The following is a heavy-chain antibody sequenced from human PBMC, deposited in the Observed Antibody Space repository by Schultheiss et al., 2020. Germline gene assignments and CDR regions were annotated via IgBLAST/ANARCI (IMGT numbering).Heavy chain of an antibody. Sequence: WGSLRLSCAVSGGSISSSIYYWGWIRQPPGKGLEWIGSIYYSGSTYYNPSLKSRVTISVDTSKNQFSLKLSSVTAADTAVYYCARGGDATMIVVDDDDAFDIWGQGTMVTVSS. CDR1: GGSISSSIYY. V-gene: IGHV4-39*01. D-gene: IGHD3-22*01. CDR2: IYYSGST. J-gene: IGHJ3*02. CDR3: ARGGDATMIVVDDDDAFDI.